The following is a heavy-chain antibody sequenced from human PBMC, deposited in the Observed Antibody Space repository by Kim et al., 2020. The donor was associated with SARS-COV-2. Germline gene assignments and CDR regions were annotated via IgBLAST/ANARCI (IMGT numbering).Heavy chain of an antibody. CDR1: GYSFTSYW. CDR3: ARHGQQQLVPLEYNWFDP. J-gene: IGHJ5*02. CDR2: IYPGDSDT. D-gene: IGHD6-13*01. V-gene: IGHV5-51*01. Sequence: GESLKISCKGSGYSFTSYWIGWVRQMPGKGLEWMGIIYPGDSDTRYSPSFQGQVTISADKSISTAYLQWSSLKASDTAMYYCARHGQQQLVPLEYNWFDPWGQGTLVTVSS.